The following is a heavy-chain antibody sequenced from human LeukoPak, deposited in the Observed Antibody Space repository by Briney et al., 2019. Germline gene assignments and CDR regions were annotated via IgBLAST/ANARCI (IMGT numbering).Heavy chain of an antibody. D-gene: IGHD6-19*01. V-gene: IGHV3-23*01. J-gene: IGHJ4*02. CDR2: ISGSGGST. Sequence: GGSLRLSCAASGFTFSSYAMSWVRQAPGKGLEWVSAISGSGGSTYYADSVKGRFTISRDNSKNTLYLQMNSLRAEDTAVYYCAKDQGAHIAVIAEMGYDYWGQGTLVTVSS. CDR3: AKDQGAHIAVIAEMGYDY. CDR1: GFTFSSYA.